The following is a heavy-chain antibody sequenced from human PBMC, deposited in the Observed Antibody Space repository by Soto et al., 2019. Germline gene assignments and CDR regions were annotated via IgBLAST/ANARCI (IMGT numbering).Heavy chain of an antibody. CDR2: TSYDGRNT. Sequence: QVQLVESGGGVVQPGTSLRLSCVGSGFTFRSFFIHWVRQAPGKGLEWVALTSYDGRNTYYDDSVTVRFTISRDNSRNTVDLQRDSLRLEDTSLYYCARWGTAGGLDVWGQGTLVSVSS. CDR3: ARWGTAGGLDV. J-gene: IGHJ4*02. CDR1: GFTFRSFF. V-gene: IGHV3-30*19. D-gene: IGHD1-1*01.